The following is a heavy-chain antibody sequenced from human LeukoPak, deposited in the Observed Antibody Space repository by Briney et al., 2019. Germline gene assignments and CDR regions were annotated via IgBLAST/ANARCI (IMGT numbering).Heavy chain of an antibody. J-gene: IGHJ6*03. CDR3: AKGGSSTMVRGVIGYMDV. CDR2: IYSDGTT. D-gene: IGHD3-10*01. CDR1: GFTVSSNY. V-gene: IGHV3-66*01. Sequence: GGSLRLSCAASGFTVSSNYMSWVRQAPGKGLECVSVIYSDGTTYYADSVKGRFTISRGNSKNTLYLQMNSLRAEDTAVYYCAKGGSSTMVRGVIGYMDVWGKGTTVTISS.